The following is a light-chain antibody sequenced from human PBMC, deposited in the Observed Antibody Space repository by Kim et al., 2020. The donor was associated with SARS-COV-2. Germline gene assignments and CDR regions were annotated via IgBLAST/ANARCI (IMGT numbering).Light chain of an antibody. J-gene: IGKJ4*01. CDR3: QQRRSWPLT. Sequence: EIVLTQSPATLSLSPGERATLSCRASQSVSSYLAWHQQKPGQAPRLLIFDASNRATGIPARFSGSGSGTDFTLTISSLEPEDFAVYYCQQRRSWPLTFGGGTKVDIK. CDR2: DAS. CDR1: QSVSSY. V-gene: IGKV3-11*01.